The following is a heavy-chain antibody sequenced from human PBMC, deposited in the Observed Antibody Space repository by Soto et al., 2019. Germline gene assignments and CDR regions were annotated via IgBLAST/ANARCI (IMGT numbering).Heavy chain of an antibody. J-gene: IGHJ4*02. CDR2: IRSKAYSRTA. V-gene: IGHV3-49*03. D-gene: IGHD1-26*01. CDR3: ARDRNGWEPRATYYDY. Sequence: PGGSLRLSCSTSGFTFGGYGVSWFRQAPGKGLEWIGFIRSKAYSRTAEYAASVRGRFIISRDDSEGIAYLQMNSLQNEDTGVYYCARDRNGWEPRATYYDYWGPGAQVTVSS. CDR1: GFTFGGYG.